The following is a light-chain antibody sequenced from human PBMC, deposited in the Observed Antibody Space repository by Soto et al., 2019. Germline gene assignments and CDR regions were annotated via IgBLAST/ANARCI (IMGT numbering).Light chain of an antibody. V-gene: IGKV1-5*01. CDR1: QTISTW. Sequence: DIQMTQSPSILSASVGDRVTITCRASQTISTWLAWYQHKPGKAPNLLIYDASTLMSGVPSRFSGSGSGTEFTLTISSLQPGDFATYYCQQSETYPLTFGQGTRLEIK. CDR2: DAS. CDR3: QQSETYPLT. J-gene: IGKJ5*01.